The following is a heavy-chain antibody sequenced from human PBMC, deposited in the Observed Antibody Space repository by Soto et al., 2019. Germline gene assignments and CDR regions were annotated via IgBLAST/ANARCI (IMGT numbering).Heavy chain of an antibody. CDR2: ISGSGGST. D-gene: IGHD3-3*01. Sequence: EVQLLESGGGLVQPGGSLRLSCAASGFTFSSYAMSWVRQAPGKGLEWVSAISGSGGSTYYADSVKGRFTISRDNSKNTLYLQMNRLRAEDTAVYYCAKDSHYDFWSGYFLDWGQGTLVTVSS. J-gene: IGHJ4*02. CDR1: GFTFSSYA. V-gene: IGHV3-23*01. CDR3: AKDSHYDFWSGYFLD.